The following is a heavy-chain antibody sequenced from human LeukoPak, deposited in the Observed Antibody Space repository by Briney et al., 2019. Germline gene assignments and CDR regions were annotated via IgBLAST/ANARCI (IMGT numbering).Heavy chain of an antibody. D-gene: IGHD6-6*01. CDR2: IIPIFGTA. Sequence: SVKVSCKASGGTFSSYAISWVRQAPGQGLEWMGGIIPIFGTANYAQKFQGRVTMTRDTSISTAYMELSRLRSDDTAVYYCARDREVRYSSSSRKYYYFDYWGQGTLVTVSS. CDR3: ARDREVRYSSSSRKYYYFDY. V-gene: IGHV1-69*05. CDR1: GGTFSSYA. J-gene: IGHJ4*02.